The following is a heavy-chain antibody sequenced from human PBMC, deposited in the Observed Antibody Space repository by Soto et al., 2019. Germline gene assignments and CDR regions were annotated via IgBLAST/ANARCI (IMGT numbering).Heavy chain of an antibody. CDR2: IYYSGST. D-gene: IGHD2-15*01. CDR3: ARATPYYHYGMDV. Sequence: QVQLQESGPGLVKPSQTLSLTCTVSGGSISSGGDYWSWIGQHPGKGLEWIGYIYYSGSTYYNPSLKSRVTLSVDTSKNPFSLKLSSVTAADTAVYYSARATPYYHYGMDVWGQGTTVTVSS. V-gene: IGHV4-31*03. J-gene: IGHJ6*02. CDR1: GGSISSGGDY.